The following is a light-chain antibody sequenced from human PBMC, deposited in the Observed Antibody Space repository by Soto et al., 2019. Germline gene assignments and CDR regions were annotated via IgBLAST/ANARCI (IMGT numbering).Light chain of an antibody. J-gene: IGLJ1*01. CDR3: CSYTGSGTLI. CDR1: SGDIGDYNY. Sequence: QSVLTQPASVSGSPGQSITISCVGTSGDIGDYNYVSWYQQHPGKVPKVIIYDVSNRPSGVSYRFSGTKSGNTASLTVSGFQVEDEAIYYCCSYTGSGTLIFGTGTKVTVL. V-gene: IGLV2-14*01. CDR2: DVS.